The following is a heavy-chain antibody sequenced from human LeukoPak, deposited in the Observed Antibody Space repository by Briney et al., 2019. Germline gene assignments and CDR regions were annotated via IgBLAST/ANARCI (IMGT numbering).Heavy chain of an antibody. D-gene: IGHD6-13*01. V-gene: IGHV3-23*01. J-gene: IGHJ4*02. CDR2: ISGSGGST. CDR3: AKGLDSSSWYDGY. Sequence: GGTLRLSCAASGFTFSSYGMSWVRQAPGKGLEWVSAISGSGGSTYYADSVKGRFTISRDNSKNTLYLQMNSLRAEDTAVYYCAKGLDSSSWYDGYWGQGTLVTVSS. CDR1: GFTFSSYG.